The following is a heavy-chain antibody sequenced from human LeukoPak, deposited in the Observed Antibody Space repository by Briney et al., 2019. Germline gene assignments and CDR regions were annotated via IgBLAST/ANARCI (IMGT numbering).Heavy chain of an antibody. V-gene: IGHV3-74*01. Sequence: GGSLRLSCAASGFTFSDYWMHWVRHAPGKGLLWLSRISRDESSTNYADSVKGRFTISRDNAKGTLYFQMNSLRPEDTAVYYCARDLGNLINAYDIWGQGTMVTVSS. CDR2: ISRDESST. J-gene: IGHJ3*02. CDR1: GFTFSDYW. D-gene: IGHD1-26*01. CDR3: ARDLGNLINAYDI.